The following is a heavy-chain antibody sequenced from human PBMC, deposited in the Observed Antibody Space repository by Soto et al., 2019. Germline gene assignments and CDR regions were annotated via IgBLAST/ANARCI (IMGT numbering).Heavy chain of an antibody. CDR2: IYYSGNT. Sequence: PSETLSLTCTVSGGSISSGDYYWSWIRQPPGKGLKWIAYIYYSGNTFYNPSLESRVAISVDTSKNQFSLRLSSLTAADTAVYYRARVPSCSGDSRYPGYFDYWGQGTLVTVSS. CDR3: ARVPSCSGDSRYPGYFDY. V-gene: IGHV4-30-4*01. J-gene: IGHJ4*02. CDR1: GGSISSGDYY. D-gene: IGHD2-15*01.